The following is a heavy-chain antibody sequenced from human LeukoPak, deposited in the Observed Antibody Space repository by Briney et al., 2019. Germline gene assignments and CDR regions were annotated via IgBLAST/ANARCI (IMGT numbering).Heavy chain of an antibody. V-gene: IGHV1-8*02. CDR3: ARRNIRFLELDF. CDR2: MNPNSGNT. CDR1: GYTFIIYG. D-gene: IGHD3-3*01. Sequence: ASVKVSCKATGYTFIIYGISWVRQAPGQGLEWMGWMNPNSGNTGYAQKLQGRVTMTRNTSIRTAYMELSGLRPEDTAVYYCARRNIRFLELDFWGQGTLVTVSS. J-gene: IGHJ4*02.